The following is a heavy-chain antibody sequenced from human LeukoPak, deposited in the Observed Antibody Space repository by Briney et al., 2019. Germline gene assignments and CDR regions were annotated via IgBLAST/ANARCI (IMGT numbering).Heavy chain of an antibody. CDR2: FYYSGST. J-gene: IGHJ4*02. D-gene: IGHD3-22*01. Sequence: PSQTLSLTCTVSGGSISGAGYYWSWIRQHPGKGLEWIGYFYYSGSTYYTPSLKSRLTISVDTSKNQFSLKLSSVTAADTAVYYCARATYYYDSSGYSSPYYYFDYWGQGTLVTVSS. V-gene: IGHV4-31*03. CDR1: GGSISGAGYY. CDR3: ARATYYYDSSGYSSPYYYFDY.